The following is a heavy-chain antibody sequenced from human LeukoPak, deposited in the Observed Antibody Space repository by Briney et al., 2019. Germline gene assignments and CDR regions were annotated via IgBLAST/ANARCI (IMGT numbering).Heavy chain of an antibody. CDR1: GGSISSYY. D-gene: IGHD2-2*01. Sequence: PSETLSLTCTVSGGSISSYYWSWIRQPAGKGLERIGRIYTSGSTNYNPSLKSRVTMSVDTSKNQFSLKLSSVTAADTAVYYCARDTRYCSSTSCSYYYYYYYMDVWGKGTTVTVSS. V-gene: IGHV4-4*07. J-gene: IGHJ6*03. CDR3: ARDTRYCSSTSCSYYYYYYYMDV. CDR2: IYTSGST.